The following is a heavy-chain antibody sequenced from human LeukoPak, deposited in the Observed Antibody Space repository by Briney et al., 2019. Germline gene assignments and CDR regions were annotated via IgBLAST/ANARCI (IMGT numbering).Heavy chain of an antibody. CDR1: GFTFSSYA. J-gene: IGHJ4*02. CDR3: AKDLDSSGYYSFRFDY. CDR2: ISGGGGST. Sequence: GGSLRLSCAASGFTFSSYAMSWVRQAPGKGLEWVSAISGGGGSTYYADSVKGRFTISRDNSKNTLYLQMNSLRAEDTAVYYCAKDLDSSGYYSFRFDYWGQGTLVTVSS. V-gene: IGHV3-23*01. D-gene: IGHD3-22*01.